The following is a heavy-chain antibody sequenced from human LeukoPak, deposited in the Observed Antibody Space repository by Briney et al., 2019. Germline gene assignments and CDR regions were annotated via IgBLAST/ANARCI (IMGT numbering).Heavy chain of an antibody. D-gene: IGHD4-23*01. CDR1: GGSISSYY. V-gene: IGHV4-59*01. CDR3: ARAALNGGLDY. Sequence: PSETLSLTCTVSGGSISSYYWSWIRQPPGKGLEWIGYIYYSGSTNYNPSLKSRVTISVDTSKNQFSLKLSSVTAADTAVYYCARAALNGGLDYWGPGTLVTVSS. CDR2: IYYSGST. J-gene: IGHJ4*02.